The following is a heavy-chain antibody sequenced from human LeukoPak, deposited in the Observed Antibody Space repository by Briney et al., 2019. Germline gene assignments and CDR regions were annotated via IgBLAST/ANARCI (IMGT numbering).Heavy chain of an antibody. Sequence: PGGSLRLSCAASGFTFSSYSMNWVRQAPGKGLEWVSSISSSSSYIYYADSVKGRFTISRDNAKNSLYLQMNSLRAEDTAVYYCVREWGGGSNWSGLWGRGTLVTVSS. CDR1: GFTFSSYS. V-gene: IGHV3-21*01. J-gene: IGHJ5*02. CDR2: ISSSSSYI. D-gene: IGHD3-16*01. CDR3: VREWGGGSNWSGL.